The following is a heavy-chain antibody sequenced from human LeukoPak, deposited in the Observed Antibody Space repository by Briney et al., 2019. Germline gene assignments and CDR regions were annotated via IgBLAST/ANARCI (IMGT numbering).Heavy chain of an antibody. CDR3: AGQLGYCSSTSGYADKVDY. V-gene: IGHV4-39*01. CDR1: GRSTSSISYY. J-gene: IGHJ4*02. Sequence: KPSETLSLTSTVAGRSTSSISYYWGWLRQPPGKGLEWFGSTYYGGSTYYNPCIKSPGTISVDTSKNQFSLKLSAVTAADTAVYYCAGQLGYCSSTSGYADKVDYWGQGRQVTDSS. CDR2: TYYGGST. D-gene: IGHD2-2*01.